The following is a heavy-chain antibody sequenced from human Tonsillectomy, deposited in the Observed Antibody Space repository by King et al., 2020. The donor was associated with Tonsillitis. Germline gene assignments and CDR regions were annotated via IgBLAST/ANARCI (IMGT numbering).Heavy chain of an antibody. CDR1: GGSFSGYY. V-gene: IGHV4-34*01. CDR3: STATPGWLQHRFDP. J-gene: IGHJ5*02. CDR2: INHTGST. D-gene: IGHD5-24*01. Sequence: VQLQQWGAGRLKPSETLSLTCAVYGGSFSGYYWSWIRQPPGKGLEWIGEINHTGSTNYNPSLKSRVTISVDTSKNQFSLKLSSVTASDTALYYCSTATPGWLQHRFDPWGQGTLVTVST.